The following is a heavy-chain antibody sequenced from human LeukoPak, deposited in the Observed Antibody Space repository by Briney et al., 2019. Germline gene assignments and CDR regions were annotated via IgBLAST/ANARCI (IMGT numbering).Heavy chain of an antibody. CDR2: IYYSGST. D-gene: IGHD2-15*01. J-gene: IGHJ4*02. CDR1: GGSISSSSYY. Sequence: SETLSLTCTVSGGSISSSSYYWGWIRQPPGKGLEWIGSIYYSGSTYYNPSLKSRVTISVDTSKNQFSLKLSSVTAADTAVYYCARVFFGYCSGGSCNTGFDYWGQGTLVTVSS. V-gene: IGHV4-39*07. CDR3: ARVFFGYCSGGSCNTGFDY.